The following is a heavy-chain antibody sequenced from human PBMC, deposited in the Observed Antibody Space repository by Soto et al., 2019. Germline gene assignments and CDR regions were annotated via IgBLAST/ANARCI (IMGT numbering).Heavy chain of an antibody. J-gene: IGHJ4*02. CDR1: GLTFSNYA. CDR3: AKNQVRELPRVIDF. V-gene: IGHV3-23*01. CDR2: MSGSSSTT. Sequence: GGSLRLSCATSGLTFSNYAMSWVRQAPGGGLEWVSSMSGSSSTTYYADSVRSRFTISRDRSKNTLYLQMSSLRAEDTALYYCAKNQVRELPRVIDFWGQGTLVTVSS. D-gene: IGHD1-7*01.